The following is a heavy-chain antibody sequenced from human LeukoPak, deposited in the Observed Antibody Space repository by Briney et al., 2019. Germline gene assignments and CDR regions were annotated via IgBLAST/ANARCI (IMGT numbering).Heavy chain of an antibody. CDR2: INWNGGST. CDR3: ARDLRNSGYDGGDDY. D-gene: IGHD5-12*01. CDR1: GFTFSDYG. J-gene: IGHJ4*02. V-gene: IGHV3-20*04. Sequence: GGSLRLSCAASGFTFSDYGMSWVRQAPGKGLEWVSGINWNGGSTGYADSVKGRFTISRDNAKNSLYLQMNSLRAEDTALYYCARDLRNSGYDGGDDYWGQGTLVTVSS.